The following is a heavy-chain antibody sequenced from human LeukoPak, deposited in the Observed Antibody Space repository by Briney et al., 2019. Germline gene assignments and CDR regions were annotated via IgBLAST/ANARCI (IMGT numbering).Heavy chain of an antibody. J-gene: IGHJ6*02. D-gene: IGHD6-6*01. CDR2: INHSGST. V-gene: IGHV4-34*01. Sequence: PSETLSLTCAVYGGSFSGYYWSWIRQPPGKGLEWIGEINHSGSTNYNPSLKSRVTISVDTSKNQFSLKLGSVTAADTAVYYCARIHGIAARSRDYYYYGMDVWGQGTTVTVSS. CDR3: ARIHGIAARSRDYYYYGMDV. CDR1: GGSFSGYY.